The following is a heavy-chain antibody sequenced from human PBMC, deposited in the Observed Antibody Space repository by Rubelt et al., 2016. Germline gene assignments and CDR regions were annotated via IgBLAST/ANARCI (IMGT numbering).Heavy chain of an antibody. J-gene: IGHJ4*02. D-gene: IGHD2-15*01. Sequence: QLQLQESGPGLVKPSETLSLTCTVSGGSISSSSYYWGWIRQPPGKGLEWIGSIYYSGSTYNNPSLKSRVTISADTSKKQIALKLNSGTAADTAVYYCARSFMVVSAIDYWGQGTLVTVSS. CDR2: IYYSGST. CDR1: GGSISSSSYY. V-gene: IGHV4-39*01. CDR3: ARSFMVVSAIDY.